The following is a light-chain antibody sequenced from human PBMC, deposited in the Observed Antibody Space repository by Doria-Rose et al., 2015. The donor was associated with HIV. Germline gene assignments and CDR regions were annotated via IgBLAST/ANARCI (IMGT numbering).Light chain of an antibody. V-gene: IGKV4-1*01. Sequence: VSLGERATINCKSSQSVLHSSNNQNYLAWYQHKPGQPPKVLIYWASTRESGVPDRFSGSGSGTDFTLTISSLQAEDVAVYFCQQYYTTPETFGQGTKLEI. J-gene: IGKJ2*01. CDR1: QSVLHSSNNQNY. CDR3: QQYYTTPET. CDR2: WAS.